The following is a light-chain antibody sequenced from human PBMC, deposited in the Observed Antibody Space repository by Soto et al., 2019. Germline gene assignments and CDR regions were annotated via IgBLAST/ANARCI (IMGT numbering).Light chain of an antibody. CDR3: CSYTGTDTFVV. V-gene: IGLV2-11*01. CDR2: DVT. J-gene: IGLJ2*01. Sequence: QSALTQPRSVSGSPGQSVTISCTGTNTDVGAYNYVSWYQHHPGKAPKLMIYDVTKRPSGVPDRFSGSKSGNTASLTISGLQAEDEADYHCCSYTGTDTFVVFGGGTKLTVL. CDR1: NTDVGAYNY.